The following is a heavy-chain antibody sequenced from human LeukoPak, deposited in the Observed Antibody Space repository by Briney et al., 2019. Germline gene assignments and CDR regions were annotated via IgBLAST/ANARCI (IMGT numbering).Heavy chain of an antibody. J-gene: IGHJ6*03. CDR1: GGSISSSSYY. CDR3: ARGLIQWEQLSYMDV. V-gene: IGHV4-39*07. D-gene: IGHD1-26*01. Sequence: PSETLPLTCTVSGGSISSSSYYWGWIRQPPGKGLEWIGSIYYSGSTYYNPSLKSRVTISVDTSKNQFSLKLSSVTAADTAVYYCARGLIQWEQLSYMDVWGKGTTVTVSS. CDR2: IYYSGST.